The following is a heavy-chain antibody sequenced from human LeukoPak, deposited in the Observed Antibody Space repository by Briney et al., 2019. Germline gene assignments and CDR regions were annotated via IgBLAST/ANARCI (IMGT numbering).Heavy chain of an antibody. Sequence: GGSLRLSCAASGFTFSSHSMNWVRQAPGKGLEWISYIDSVSSTIYYADSVKGRFTISRDNAKNSLWLQMNSLRAEDTAVYYCARASRLGIAAAGTWDFDYWGQGTLVTVSS. D-gene: IGHD6-13*01. CDR2: IDSVSSTI. CDR1: GFTFSSHS. CDR3: ARASRLGIAAAGTWDFDY. V-gene: IGHV3-48*01. J-gene: IGHJ4*02.